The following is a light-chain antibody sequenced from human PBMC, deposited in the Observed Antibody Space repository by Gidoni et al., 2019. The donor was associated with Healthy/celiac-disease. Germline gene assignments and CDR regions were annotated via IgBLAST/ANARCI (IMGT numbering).Light chain of an antibody. CDR3: QQRSNWPPLYT. V-gene: IGKV3-11*01. Sequence: EIVLTQSPSTLSFSPGERATLSCRASQSVSSYLAWYQQKPGQAPRLLIYDASNRATGMPGRFSGSGAGKDFTLTSRSLEPEDLAVYYSQQRSNWPPLYTFGQGTKLEIK. CDR1: QSVSSY. CDR2: DAS. J-gene: IGKJ2*01.